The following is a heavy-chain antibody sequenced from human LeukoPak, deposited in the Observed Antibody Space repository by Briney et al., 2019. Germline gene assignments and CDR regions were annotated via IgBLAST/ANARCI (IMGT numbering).Heavy chain of an antibody. CDR3: ARLTTVTTHRDLDI. V-gene: IGHV4-59*01. Sequence: PSETLSHTRAVSGGSISSYYPSWIRQPPGKGLEWIGYIYYSGSTNYNPSLKSRVTISVDTSKNQFSLKLSSVTAADTAVYYCARLTTVTTHRDLDIWGKGTMVTVSS. J-gene: IGHJ3*02. CDR1: GGSISSYY. CDR2: IYYSGST. D-gene: IGHD4-17*01.